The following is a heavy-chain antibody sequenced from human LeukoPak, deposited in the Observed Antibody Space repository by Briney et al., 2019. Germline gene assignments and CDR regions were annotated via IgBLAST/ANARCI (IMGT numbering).Heavy chain of an antibody. D-gene: IGHD1-26*01. CDR3: VKVTGEWG. J-gene: IGHJ4*02. Sequence: PGGSLRLSCAASGFTFSNTWMSWVRQAPGKGLEWVDRIKSKTDGGTADYAAPVKGRFTISRDDSKNTLYLQMNSLKTEDTAVYYCVKVTGEWGWGQGTLVTVSS. CDR2: IKSKTDGGTA. CDR1: GFTFSNTW. V-gene: IGHV3-15*01.